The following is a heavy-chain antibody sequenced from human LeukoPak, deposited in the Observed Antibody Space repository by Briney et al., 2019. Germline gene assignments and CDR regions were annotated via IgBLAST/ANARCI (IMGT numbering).Heavy chain of an antibody. CDR2: IYYSGST. V-gene: IGHV4-59*01. Sequence: SETLSLTCTVSGGSISSYYWSWIRQPPGKGLEWFGYIYYSGSTNYNPSLKSRVTISVDTSKNQFSLKLSSVTAADTAVYYCAGSDYGGGGDYWGQGTLVTVSS. CDR3: AGSDYGGGGDY. CDR1: GGSISSYY. J-gene: IGHJ4*02. D-gene: IGHD4-23*01.